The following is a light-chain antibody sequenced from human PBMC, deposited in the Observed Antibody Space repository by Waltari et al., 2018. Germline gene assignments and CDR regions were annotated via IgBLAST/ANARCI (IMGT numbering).Light chain of an antibody. J-gene: IGKJ1*01. CDR3: QHYSNWPPWT. CDR2: GAS. V-gene: IGKV3-15*01. CDR1: QSISST. Sequence: ELVMTQSPATLSVSPGERATLSCRASQSISSTLVWYQQKPGQAPRLLIYGASTRAAGIPARFSGSGSGTEFTLTISSLQSEDFAVYYCQHYSNWPPWTFGQGTRVEIK.